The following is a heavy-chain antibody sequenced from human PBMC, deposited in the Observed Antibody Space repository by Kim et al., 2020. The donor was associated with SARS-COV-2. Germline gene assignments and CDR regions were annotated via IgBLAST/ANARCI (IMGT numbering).Heavy chain of an antibody. V-gene: IGHV4-59*08. J-gene: IGHJ6*02. CDR2: IYYSGST. Sequence: SETLSLTCTVSGGSISSYYWSWIRQPPGKGLEWIGYIYYSGSTNYNPSLKSRVTISVDTSKNQFSLKLSSVTAADTAVYYCATHQWDPAVDYYGMDVWGQGTTVTVSS. CDR1: GGSISSYY. CDR3: ATHQWDPAVDYYGMDV. D-gene: IGHD1-26*01.